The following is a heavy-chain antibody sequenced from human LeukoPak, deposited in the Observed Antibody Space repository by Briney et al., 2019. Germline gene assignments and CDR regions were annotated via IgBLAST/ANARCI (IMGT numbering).Heavy chain of an antibody. CDR2: ISGIGGST. D-gene: IGHD6-13*01. Sequence: GGSLRLSCAASGLTFSSYAMSWVRQAPGKGLEWVSAISGIGGSTYHADSVKGRFTISRDNSKNTLYLQMNSLRAEDTAIYYCAKRGPYTNSWYYFDYWGQGTLVTVSS. J-gene: IGHJ4*02. CDR1: GLTFSSYA. CDR3: AKRGPYTNSWYYFDY. V-gene: IGHV3-23*01.